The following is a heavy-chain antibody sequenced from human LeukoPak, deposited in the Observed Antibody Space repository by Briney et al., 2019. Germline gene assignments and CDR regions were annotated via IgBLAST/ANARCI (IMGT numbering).Heavy chain of an antibody. CDR1: AFSVSSSY. Sequence: GGSLRVSCVVSAFSVSSSYINWVRQAPGKGLEWVSVIYSGGSTFYADSVKDRFTISRDNSENTVYLQMNSLRAEDTAVYYCARGVGGWSAFDIWGQGTMVTVSS. V-gene: IGHV3-53*01. J-gene: IGHJ3*02. CDR2: IYSGGST. CDR3: ARGVGGWSAFDI. D-gene: IGHD1-26*01.